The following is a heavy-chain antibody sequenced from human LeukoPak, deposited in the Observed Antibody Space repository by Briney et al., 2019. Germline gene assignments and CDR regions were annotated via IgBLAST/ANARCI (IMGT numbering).Heavy chain of an antibody. CDR3: ARGDYGDNLYYYYGMDV. D-gene: IGHD4-17*01. CDR2: MNPNSGNT. CDR1: GYTFTGYY. Sequence: GASVKVSCKASGYTFTGYYMHWVRQAPGQGLEWMGWMNPNSGNTGYAQKLQGRVTMTTDTSTSTAYMELRSLRSDDTAVYYCARGDYGDNLYYYYGMDVWGQGTTVTVSS. J-gene: IGHJ6*02. V-gene: IGHV1-8*02.